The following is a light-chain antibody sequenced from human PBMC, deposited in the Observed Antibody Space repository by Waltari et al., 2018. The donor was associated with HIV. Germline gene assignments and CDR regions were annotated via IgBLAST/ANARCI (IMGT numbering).Light chain of an antibody. CDR3: CSYAGSYTFEGV. V-gene: IGLV2-11*01. CDR2: DVS. CDR1: SSDVGGYNY. J-gene: IGLJ2*01. Sequence: QSALTQPRSVSGSPGQSVTISCTGTSSDVGGYNYVSWYQQHPGKAPKLMIYDVSKRPSGVPDRCSGSKSGNTASLTISGLQAEDEADYYCCSYAGSYTFEGVFGGGTKLTVL.